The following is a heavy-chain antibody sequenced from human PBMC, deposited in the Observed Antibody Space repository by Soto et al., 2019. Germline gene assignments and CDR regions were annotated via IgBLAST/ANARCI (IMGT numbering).Heavy chain of an antibody. CDR2: ISGSGGST. Sequence: EVQLLESGGGLVQPGGSLRLSCAASGFTFSSYAMSWVRQAPGKGLEWVSAISGSGGSTYYADSVKGRFTISRDNSKNTLYLQMNSLIAEDTAVYYCAARRARIAAAGIWFDPWGQGTLVTVSS. V-gene: IGHV3-23*01. CDR3: AARRARIAAAGIWFDP. J-gene: IGHJ5*02. D-gene: IGHD6-13*01. CDR1: GFTFSSYA.